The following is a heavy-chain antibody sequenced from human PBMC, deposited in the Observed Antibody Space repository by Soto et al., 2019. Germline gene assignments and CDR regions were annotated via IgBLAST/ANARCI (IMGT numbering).Heavy chain of an antibody. CDR2: IWYDGSNK. CDR3: AKEGPVADSTYYY. J-gene: IGHJ4*02. Sequence: VHQAPGKGLECVAVIWYDGSNKYYADSVKGRFTISRDNSKNTLYLQMNSLRAEDTAVYYCAKEGPVADSTYYYWGQGTLVTVSS. D-gene: IGHD6-19*01. V-gene: IGHV3-33*06.